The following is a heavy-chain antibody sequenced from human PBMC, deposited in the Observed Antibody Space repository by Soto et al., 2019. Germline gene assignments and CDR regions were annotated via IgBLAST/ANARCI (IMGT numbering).Heavy chain of an antibody. CDR2: INPDIGVT. Sequence: QMQLVQSGAEVRKPGASVKVSCKASGYTFTNYYINWVRQVPGQGLEWLGVINPDIGVTNYAQKFQARVPRTRDTSTSTGSMELRSLRSEDTAVYYCARALGSVVVLTPETLEIWGQGTVVTVSS. CDR3: ARALGSVVVLTPETLEI. CDR1: GYTFTNYY. D-gene: IGHD2-21*01. V-gene: IGHV1-46*03. J-gene: IGHJ3*02.